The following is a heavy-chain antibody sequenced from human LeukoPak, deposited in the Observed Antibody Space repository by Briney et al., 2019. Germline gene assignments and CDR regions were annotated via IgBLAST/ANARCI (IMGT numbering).Heavy chain of an antibody. CDR2: IKQDGREK. CDR3: ARDGLTTPFDY. CDR1: GFTFRSYW. V-gene: IGHV3-7*01. D-gene: IGHD3/OR15-3a*01. Sequence: GRSLRLSCAASGFTFRSYWMTWVRQAPGRGLEWVANIKQDGREKYYVDSVKGRFTISRDNAEYSLYLQMNSLRAEDTAVYYCARDGLTTPFDYWGQGTLVTVSS. J-gene: IGHJ4*02.